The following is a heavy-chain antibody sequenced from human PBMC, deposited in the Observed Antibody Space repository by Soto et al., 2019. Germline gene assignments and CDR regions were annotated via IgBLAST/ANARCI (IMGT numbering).Heavy chain of an antibody. Sequence: EVQLLESGGGLVQPGGSLRLSCAASGFTFNSYAMNWVRQAPGKGLEWVSGIRVGGGRTYYADSVKGRFTISRDNSNNTLYLPMSSLRDEDTAIYYCAKTSPPDYYASGGYCHYFFDFWGQGTLVTVSS. CDR2: IRVGGGRT. J-gene: IGHJ4*01. CDR1: GFTFNSYA. D-gene: IGHD3-22*01. CDR3: AKTSPPDYYASGGYCHYFFDF. V-gene: IGHV3-23*01.